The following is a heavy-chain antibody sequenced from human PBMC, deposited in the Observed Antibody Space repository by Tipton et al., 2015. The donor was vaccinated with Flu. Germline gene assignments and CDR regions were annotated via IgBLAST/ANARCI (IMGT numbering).Heavy chain of an antibody. CDR1: GDSISSDYS. V-gene: IGHV4-38-2*01. CDR3: ARHTGDSVRGVIDY. CDR2: IYHSGTT. J-gene: IGHJ4*02. D-gene: IGHD3-10*02. Sequence: TLSLTCAVSGDSISSDYSWGWIRQFPGKGLEWIGTIYHSGTTYYNPSLKSRLTISVDTSKNQFSLRLSPVTAADTAVYYCARHTGDSVRGVIDYWGQGTLVTVSS.